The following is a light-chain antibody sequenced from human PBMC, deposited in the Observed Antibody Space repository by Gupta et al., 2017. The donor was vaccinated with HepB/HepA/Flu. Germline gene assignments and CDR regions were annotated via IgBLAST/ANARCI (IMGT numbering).Light chain of an antibody. J-gene: IGLJ1*01. CDR1: SNDIGNYNY. Sequence: QPRSVSGSPGQSVTISCTGTSNDIGNYNYVSWYQQNPGKAPKLIMYDVNKMPSGVPDRFSGSKSGNTASLTISGLQAEDEADYYCCSYAGGYIVIVGTGTDVTVL. CDR2: DVN. CDR3: CSYAGGYIVI. V-gene: IGLV2-11*01.